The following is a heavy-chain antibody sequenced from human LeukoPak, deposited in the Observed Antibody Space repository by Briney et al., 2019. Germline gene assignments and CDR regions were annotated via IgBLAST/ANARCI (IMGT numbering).Heavy chain of an antibody. CDR1: GYTFTGYY. V-gene: IGHV1-2*02. CDR3: ARDRIRITMVRGVIGY. D-gene: IGHD3-10*01. Sequence: ASVKVSCKASGYTFTGYYMHLVRQAPGQGLEWMGWINPNSGGTNYAQKFQGRVTMTRDTSISTAYMELSRLRSDDTAVYYCARDRIRITMVRGVIGYWGQGTLVTVSS. CDR2: INPNSGGT. J-gene: IGHJ4*02.